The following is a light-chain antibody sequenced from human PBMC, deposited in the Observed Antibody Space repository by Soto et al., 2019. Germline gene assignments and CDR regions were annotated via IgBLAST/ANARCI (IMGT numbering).Light chain of an antibody. CDR3: CSYARSLYV. V-gene: IGLV2-11*01. CDR2: DVT. J-gene: IGLJ1*01. CDR1: SSDVGAYIY. Sequence: QSVLTQPRSVSGSPGQSVTISCTGTSSDVGAYIYVSWYQQHPGKAPKVMIYDVTKRPSGVPDRFSGSKSGNTASLTISGLQAEDEADYYCCSYARSLYVFGTGTKLTVL.